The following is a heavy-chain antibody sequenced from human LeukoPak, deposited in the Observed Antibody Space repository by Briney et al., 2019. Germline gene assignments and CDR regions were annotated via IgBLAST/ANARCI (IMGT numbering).Heavy chain of an antibody. V-gene: IGHV5-51*01. CDR3: ARQAAALAFDI. CDR2: IYPGNSDI. D-gene: IGHD6-13*01. J-gene: IGHJ3*02. CDR1: GYTFTNYW. Sequence: GESLKISCKGSGYTFTNYWIGWVRQMPGKGLEWMGIIYPGNSDIRYSPSFQGQVTISADKSISTAYLQWSSLKASDTAMYYCARQAAALAFDIWGQGTMVTVS.